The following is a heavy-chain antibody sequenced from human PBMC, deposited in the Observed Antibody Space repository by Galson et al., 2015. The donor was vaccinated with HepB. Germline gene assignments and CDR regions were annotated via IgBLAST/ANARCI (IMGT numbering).Heavy chain of an antibody. V-gene: IGHV1-8*01. CDR3: AREALYSGSDDDYYYYGMDV. CDR2: MNPNSGNT. CDR1: GYTFTSYD. J-gene: IGHJ6*02. D-gene: IGHD5-12*01. Sequence: QSGAEVKKPGASVKVSCKASGYTFTSYDINWVRQATGQGLERMGWMNPNSGNTGYAQKFQGRVTMTRNTSISTAYMELSSLRSEDTAVYYCAREALYSGSDDDYYYYGMDVWGQGTTVTVSS.